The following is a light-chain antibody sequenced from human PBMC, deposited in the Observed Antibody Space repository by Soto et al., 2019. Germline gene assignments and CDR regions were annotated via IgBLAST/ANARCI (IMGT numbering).Light chain of an antibody. CDR3: SLYAGRNHFG. Sequence: QSVLTQPPSASGSPGQSVTISCTGTSSDVGGYNYVSWYQQHPGKAPKLMIYEVSKRPSGVPDRFSGSKSGNTASLTVSGLQAGDEGDYYRSLYAGRNHFGIGGGTKLTVL. CDR2: EVS. V-gene: IGLV2-8*01. J-gene: IGLJ2*01. CDR1: SSDVGGYNY.